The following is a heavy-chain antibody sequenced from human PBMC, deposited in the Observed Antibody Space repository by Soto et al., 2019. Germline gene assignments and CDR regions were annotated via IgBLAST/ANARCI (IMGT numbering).Heavy chain of an antibody. CDR3: ARGPGADYGGDNFDY. D-gene: IGHD4-17*01. V-gene: IGHV4-39*01. J-gene: IGHJ4*02. CDR2: IYYSGST. CDR1: GCSISSSSYY. Sequence: PSETLSLTCTVSGCSISSSSYYWGWIRQPPGKGLEWIGSIYYSGSTYYNPSLKSRVTISVDTSKNQFSLKLSSVTAADTAVYYCARGPGADYGGDNFDYWGQGTLVTVSS.